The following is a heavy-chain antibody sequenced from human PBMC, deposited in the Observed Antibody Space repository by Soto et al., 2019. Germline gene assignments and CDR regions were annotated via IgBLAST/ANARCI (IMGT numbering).Heavy chain of an antibody. CDR2: IRSKAYGGTT. CDR1: GFTFGDYA. V-gene: IGHV3-49*04. Sequence: GGSLRLSCTASGFTFGDYAMSWVRQAPGKGLEWVGFIRSKAYGGTTEYAASVKGRFTISRDDSKSIAYLQMNSLKTEDTAVYYCTRFGXSGGRMTRVVVTARVDYWGQGTLVTVSS. D-gene: IGHD2-21*02. J-gene: IGHJ4*02. CDR3: TRFGXSGGRMTRVVVTARVDY.